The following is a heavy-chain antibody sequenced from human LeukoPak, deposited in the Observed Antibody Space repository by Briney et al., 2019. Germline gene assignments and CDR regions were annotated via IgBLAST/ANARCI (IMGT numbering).Heavy chain of an antibody. J-gene: IGHJ5*02. CDR2: IRYDGSNK. Sequence: GGSLRLSCAASGFTFSSYGMHWVRQAPGKGLEWVAFIRYDGSNKYYADSVKGRFTLSRDNSKNTLYLQMNSLRAEGTAVYYCAKLAVVVPAASWFDPWGQGTLVTVSS. V-gene: IGHV3-30*02. CDR1: GFTFSSYG. D-gene: IGHD2-2*01. CDR3: AKLAVVVPAASWFDP.